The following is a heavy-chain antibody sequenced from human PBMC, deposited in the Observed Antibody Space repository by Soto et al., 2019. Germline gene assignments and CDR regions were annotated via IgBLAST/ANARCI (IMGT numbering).Heavy chain of an antibody. V-gene: IGHV3-74*01. J-gene: IGHJ3*02. CDR2: ISNDGSST. Sequence: EVQLVESGGGLVQPGGSLRLSCAASGFTSSSYWIHWVRQAPGKGLVWVSRISNDGSSTNYADSVKGRFTISRDNAKNTVYLQMTSLRDEDTSVYYCARDTYYYDSSDHFSADAFDIWGQGTMVTVSS. CDR3: ARDTYYYDSSDHFSADAFDI. CDR1: GFTSSSYW. D-gene: IGHD3-22*01.